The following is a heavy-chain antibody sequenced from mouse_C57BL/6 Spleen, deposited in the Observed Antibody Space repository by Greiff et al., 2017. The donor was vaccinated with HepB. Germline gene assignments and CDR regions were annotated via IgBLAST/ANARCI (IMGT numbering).Heavy chain of an antibody. J-gene: IGHJ4*01. D-gene: IGHD1-1*01. Sequence: QVQLQQSGAELVRPGTSVKVSCKASGYAFTNYLIEWVKQRPGQGLEWIGVINPGSGGTNYNEKFKGKATLTADKSSSTAYMQLSSLTSEDSAVYFCARDGSSYDYAMGYWGQGTSVTVS. V-gene: IGHV1-54*01. CDR1: GYAFTNYL. CDR2: INPGSGGT. CDR3: ARDGSSYDYAMGY.